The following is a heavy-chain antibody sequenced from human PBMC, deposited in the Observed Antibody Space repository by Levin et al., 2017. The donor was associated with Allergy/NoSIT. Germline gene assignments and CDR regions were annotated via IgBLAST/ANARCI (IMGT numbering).Heavy chain of an antibody. CDR2: IGPRTGDT. Sequence: ASVKVSCKASGYIFGDYYIHWLRQAPGQGLEWMGWIGPRTGDTRYAQKYQGRVTLTRDTSSDTAYMELSSLKSDDTALYYCASDWGFTYGQPFDYWGQGTLVNVSS. CDR3: ASDWGFTYGQPFDY. J-gene: IGHJ4*02. D-gene: IGHD5-18*01. V-gene: IGHV1-2*02. CDR1: GYIFGDYY.